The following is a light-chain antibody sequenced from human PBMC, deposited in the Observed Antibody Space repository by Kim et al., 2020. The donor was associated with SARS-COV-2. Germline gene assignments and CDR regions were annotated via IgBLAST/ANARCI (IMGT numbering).Light chain of an antibody. J-gene: IGKJ1*01. CDR1: QGFTRW. CDR2: GTS. CDR3: QQYNTYPS. Sequence: SAAVGDRVTIPCRASQGFTRWLAWYQQKPGKDPKLLIYGTSTLPSGVPSRFSGSGSGTQFTLTINSLQADDFATYYCQQYNTYPSFGEGTKVDIK. V-gene: IGKV1-5*03.